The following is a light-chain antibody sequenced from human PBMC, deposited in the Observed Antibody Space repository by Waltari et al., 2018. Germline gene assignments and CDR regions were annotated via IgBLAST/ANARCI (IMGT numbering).Light chain of an antibody. CDR2: DVT. Sequence: QSALTQPRSVSGSPGQSVTISCTGTSSDVGGYNFVSWYQQHPGKAPKLMIYDVTKRPSVVPDRFSGSKSGNTASLTISGLQAEDEADYYCCSDAGTNILGIFGGGTKLTVL. V-gene: IGLV2-11*01. CDR3: CSDAGTNILGI. J-gene: IGLJ2*01. CDR1: SSDVGGYNF.